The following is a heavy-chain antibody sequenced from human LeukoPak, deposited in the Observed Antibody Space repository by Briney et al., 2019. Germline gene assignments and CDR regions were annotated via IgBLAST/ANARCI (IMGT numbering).Heavy chain of an antibody. D-gene: IGHD3/OR15-3a*01. CDR1: GFTFSSYA. CDR3: ARDKWSVIFGISEGYMDV. Sequence: GGSLRLSFAASGFTFSSYAMHWVRQAPGKGLEWVAVISYDGSNKYYADSVKGRFTISRDNSKNTLYLQMNSLRAEDTAVYYCARDKWSVIFGISEGYMDVWGKGTTVTVSS. V-gene: IGHV3-30-3*01. CDR2: ISYDGSNK. J-gene: IGHJ6*03.